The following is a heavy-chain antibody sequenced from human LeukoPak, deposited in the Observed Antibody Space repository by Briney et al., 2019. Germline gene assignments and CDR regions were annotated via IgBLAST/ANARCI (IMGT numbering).Heavy chain of an antibody. CDR2: FDPEDGET. V-gene: IGHV1-24*01. Sequence: ASVKVSCKVSGYTLTELSMHWVRQAPGKGLEWMGGFDPEDGETIYAQKFQGRVTMTEDTSTDTAYMELSSLRSEDTAVYYCATDIDYVWGSYRPPYFQHWGQGTLVTFSS. D-gene: IGHD3-16*02. CDR1: GYTLTELS. CDR3: ATDIDYVWGSYRPPYFQH. J-gene: IGHJ1*01.